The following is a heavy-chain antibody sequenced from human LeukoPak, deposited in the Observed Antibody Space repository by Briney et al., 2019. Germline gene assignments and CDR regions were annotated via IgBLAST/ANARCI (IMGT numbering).Heavy chain of an antibody. J-gene: IGHJ4*02. CDR2: ISGSGDST. CDR1: GFTFSNYA. V-gene: IGHV3-23*01. Sequence: GGSLRLSCAASGFTFSNYAMNWVRQAPGKGLEWVSGISGSGDSTFLADSVKGRFTISRDNSKNTLYLQMNSLRAEDTAVYYCAKFFGRSFTPYYFDYWGQGTLVTVSS. D-gene: IGHD3-10*01. CDR3: AKFFGRSFTPYYFDY.